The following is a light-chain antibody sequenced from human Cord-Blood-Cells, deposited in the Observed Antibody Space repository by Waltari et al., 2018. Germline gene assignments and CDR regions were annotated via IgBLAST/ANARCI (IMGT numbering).Light chain of an antibody. CDR1: SSDVGGYNS. CDR2: EVS. V-gene: IGLV2-8*01. J-gene: IGLJ3*02. CDR3: SSYAGSNNLV. Sequence: QSALTQPPSASGSPGQSVTISCTGTSSDVGGYNSVSWYQQHPGKAPKRMIYEVSKRPSGVPDRFSDSKSGNTASLTVSGLQAEDEADYYCSSYAGSNNLVFGGGTKLTVL.